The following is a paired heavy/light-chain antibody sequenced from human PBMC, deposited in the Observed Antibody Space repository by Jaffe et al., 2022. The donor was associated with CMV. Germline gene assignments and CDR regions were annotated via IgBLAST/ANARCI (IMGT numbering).Heavy chain of an antibody. CDR2: INSDGSST. CDR1: GFTFSSYW. CDR3: ARDLSHCSGGSCLWGPYYYGMDV. Sequence: EVQLVESGGGLVQPGGSLRLSCAASGFTFSSYWMHWVRQAPGKGLVWVSRINSDGSSTSYADSVKGRFTISRDNAKNTLYLQMNSLRAEDTAVYYCARDLSHCSGGSCLWGPYYYGMDVWGQGTTVTVSS. V-gene: IGHV3-74*01. J-gene: IGHJ6*02. D-gene: IGHD2-15*01.
Light chain of an antibody. J-gene: IGKJ1*01. CDR2: GAS. V-gene: IGKV3-20*01. Sequence: EIVLTQSPGTLSLSPGERATLSCRASQSVSSSYLAWYQQKPGQAPRLLIYGASSRATGIPDRFSGSGSGTDFTLTISRLEPEDFAVYYCQQYGSPQTFGQGTKVEIK. CDR1: QSVSSSY. CDR3: QQYGSPQT.